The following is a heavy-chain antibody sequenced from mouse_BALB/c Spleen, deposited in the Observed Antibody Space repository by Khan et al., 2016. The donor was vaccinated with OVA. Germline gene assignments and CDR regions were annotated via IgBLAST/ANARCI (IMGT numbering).Heavy chain of an antibody. Sequence: VQLQQSGAELVKPGASVKLSCTASGFNIKDTYIHWVKQRPEQGLEWIGRIDPANGNTKYDPKFLGKATITADTSSNTAYLQLSRLTSEDSSVYCCARRRGNDEDDGMDYWGQGTSVTVSS. CDR1: GFNIKDTY. D-gene: IGHD2-2*01. V-gene: IGHV14-3*02. J-gene: IGHJ4*01. CDR2: IDPANGNT. CDR3: ARRRGNDEDDGMDY.